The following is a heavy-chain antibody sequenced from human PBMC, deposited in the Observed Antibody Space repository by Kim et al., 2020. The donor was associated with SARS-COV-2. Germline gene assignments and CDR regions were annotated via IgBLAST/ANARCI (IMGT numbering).Heavy chain of an antibody. CDR1: GFTFSNAW. Sequence: GGSLRLSCAASGFTFSNAWMSWVRQAPGKWLEWVGRIKSKTDGGTTDYAAPVXGRLTISRDDSKNTLYLQMNSXKTEXTAVYYCTTDRAVVVPAAIFEWVXIDNSFDXWGQGTLVTVXS. CDR2: IKSKTDGGTT. V-gene: IGHV3-15*01. D-gene: IGHD2-2*01. J-gene: IGHJ5*02. CDR3: TTDRAVVVPAAIFEWVXIDNSFDX.